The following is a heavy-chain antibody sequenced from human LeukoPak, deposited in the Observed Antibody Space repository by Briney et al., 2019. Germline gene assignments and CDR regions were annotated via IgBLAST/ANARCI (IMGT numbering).Heavy chain of an antibody. CDR1: GFTFSDYY. D-gene: IGHD4-17*01. CDR3: AREDGDYRYYYCGMDV. Sequence: PGGSLRLSCAASGFTFSDYYMSWIRQAPGKGLEWVSYISSSSSYTNYADSVKGRFTISRDNAKNSLYLQMNSLRAEDTAVYYCAREDGDYRYYYCGMDVWGKGTTVTVSP. J-gene: IGHJ6*04. V-gene: IGHV3-11*06. CDR2: ISSSSSYT.